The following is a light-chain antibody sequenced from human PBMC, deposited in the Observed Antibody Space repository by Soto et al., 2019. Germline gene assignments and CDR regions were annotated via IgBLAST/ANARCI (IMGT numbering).Light chain of an antibody. Sequence: QSALTQPASVSGSPGQSITISCTGSSSDIGAYNYVSWFQQYPGKAPKLIISEVSNRPSGVSNRFSGSKSGTAASLTISGLQTEDEADYCCAAWDDSLNEYVFGDGTKVTVL. CDR2: EVS. CDR1: SSDIGAYNY. J-gene: IGLJ1*01. V-gene: IGLV2-14*01. CDR3: AAWDDSLNEYV.